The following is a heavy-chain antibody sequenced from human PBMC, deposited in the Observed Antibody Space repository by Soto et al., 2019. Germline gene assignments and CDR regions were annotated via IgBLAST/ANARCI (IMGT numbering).Heavy chain of an antibody. CDR3: AKDLPPAGIAARRSEYFEL. CDR2: ISGSGGIT. J-gene: IGHJ1*01. D-gene: IGHD6-6*01. V-gene: IGHV3-23*01. Sequence: GGSLRLSCAASGFTFSSKAMSWVRQAPGKGLEWVSAISGSGGITYYAYAVEGQFTISRDNSKNTLSLKMNSLRAEATAVYYCAKDLPPAGIAARRSEYFELWGQGTLVTVSS. CDR1: GFTFSSKA.